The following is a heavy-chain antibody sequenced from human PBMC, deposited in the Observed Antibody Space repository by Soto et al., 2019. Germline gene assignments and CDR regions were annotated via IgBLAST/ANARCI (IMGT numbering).Heavy chain of an antibody. D-gene: IGHD6-13*01. CDR1: GYTFTGYY. CDR2: INPNSGGT. V-gene: IGHV1-2*04. J-gene: IGHJ5*02. CDR3: AREAIAAADLSKLGFDP. Sequence: ASVKVSCKASGYTFTGYYMHWVRQAPRQGLEWMGWINPNSGGTNYAQKFQGWVTMTRDTSISTAYMELSRLRSDDTAVYYCAREAIAAADLSKLGFDPWGQGTLVTVSS.